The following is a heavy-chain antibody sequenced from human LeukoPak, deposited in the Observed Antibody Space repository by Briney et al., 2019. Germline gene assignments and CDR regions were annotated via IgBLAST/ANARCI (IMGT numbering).Heavy chain of an antibody. V-gene: IGHV3-7*01. Sequence: GGSLRLSCAASEFTFSSYWMSWVRQAPGKGLEWVANIKQDGSEKYYVDPVKGRFTISRDNAKNSLYLQMNSLRAEDTAVYYCARVALYYFDYWGQGTLVTVSS. CDR3: ARVALYYFDY. CDR2: IKQDGSEK. J-gene: IGHJ4*02. CDR1: EFTFSSYW. D-gene: IGHD3-3*02.